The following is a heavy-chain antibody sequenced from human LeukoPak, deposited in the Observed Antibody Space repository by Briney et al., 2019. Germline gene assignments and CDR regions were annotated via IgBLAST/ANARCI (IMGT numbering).Heavy chain of an antibody. CDR2: ISGSGGST. Sequence: GGSLRLSCAASGFTFSSYAMSWVRQAPGKGLEWVSAISGSGGSTYYADSVKGRFTISRDNAKNSLYLQMNSLRAEDTAVYYCATRGYDILTGYYPFDPWGQGTLVTVSS. V-gene: IGHV3-23*01. CDR1: GFTFSSYA. CDR3: ATRGYDILTGYYPFDP. J-gene: IGHJ5*02. D-gene: IGHD3-9*01.